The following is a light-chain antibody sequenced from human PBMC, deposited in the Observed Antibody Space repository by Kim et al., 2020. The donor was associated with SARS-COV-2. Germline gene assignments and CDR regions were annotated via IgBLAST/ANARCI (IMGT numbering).Light chain of an antibody. CDR1: KLGDKY. V-gene: IGLV3-1*01. CDR2: QDS. Sequence: SYELTQPPSVSVSPGQTASITCSGDKLGDKYACWYQQKPGQSPVLVIYQDSKRPSGIPERFSGPNSGNTATLTISGTQAMDEADHYCQAWDSSTKVFGTG. CDR3: QAWDSSTKV. J-gene: IGLJ1*01.